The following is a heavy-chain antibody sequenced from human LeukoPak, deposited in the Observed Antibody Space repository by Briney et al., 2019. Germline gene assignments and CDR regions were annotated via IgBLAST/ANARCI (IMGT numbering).Heavy chain of an antibody. Sequence: SETLSLTCAVSGGSISSGGYSWSWIRQPPGKGLEWIGYIYHSGSTYYNPSLKSRVTISVDRSKNQFSLKLSSVTAADTAVYYCARLRTTDYDILTGYYDAFDIWGQGTMVTVSS. CDR2: IYHSGST. V-gene: IGHV4-30-2*01. CDR1: GGSISSGGYS. J-gene: IGHJ3*02. D-gene: IGHD3-9*01. CDR3: ARLRTTDYDILTGYYDAFDI.